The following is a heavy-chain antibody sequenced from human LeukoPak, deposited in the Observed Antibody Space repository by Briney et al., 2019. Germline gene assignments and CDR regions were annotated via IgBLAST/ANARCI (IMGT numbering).Heavy chain of an antibody. J-gene: IGHJ4*02. Sequence: SETLSLTCAVYGGSFSSGDYYWSWIRQHPGKGLEWIGYIHYSGSAYYNPSLRSRVTISGDTSKNQFSLDLSSVTAADTAVYYCARWGSESSDGSTGYYPDYWGQGTLVTVSS. CDR1: GGSFSSGDYY. CDR2: IHYSGSA. D-gene: IGHD3-22*01. V-gene: IGHV4-31*11. CDR3: ARWGSESSDGSTGYYPDY.